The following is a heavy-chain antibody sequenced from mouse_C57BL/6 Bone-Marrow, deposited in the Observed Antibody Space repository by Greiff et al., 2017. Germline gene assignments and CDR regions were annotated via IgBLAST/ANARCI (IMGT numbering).Heavy chain of an antibody. CDR3: ARDFFITTVVPYFDY. D-gene: IGHD1-1*01. J-gene: IGHJ2*01. CDR1: GFTFSSYA. Sequence: EVKLEESGRGLVKPGGSLKLSCAASGFTFSSYAMSWVRQTPEKRLAWVATISDGGSYTYYPDNVKGRFTISRDNAKNNLYLQMSHLKSEDTAMYYCARDFFITTVVPYFDYWGQGTTLTVSS. V-gene: IGHV5-4*01. CDR2: ISDGGSYT.